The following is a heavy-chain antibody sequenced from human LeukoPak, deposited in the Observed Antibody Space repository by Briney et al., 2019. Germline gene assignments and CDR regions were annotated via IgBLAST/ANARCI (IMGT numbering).Heavy chain of an antibody. CDR1: GFAFGSYG. V-gene: IGHV3-30*02. CDR2: IGYDGSKK. Sequence: GGSLRLSCAASGFAFGSYGMHWVRQAPGEGLEWVAYIGYDGSKKYYSDSVKGRFTISKDNSKNTVHLQMNSLRAADTALYFCARDLGGIYYIAYWGQGTLVTVSS. D-gene: IGHD2-15*01. CDR3: ARDLGGIYYIAY. J-gene: IGHJ4*02.